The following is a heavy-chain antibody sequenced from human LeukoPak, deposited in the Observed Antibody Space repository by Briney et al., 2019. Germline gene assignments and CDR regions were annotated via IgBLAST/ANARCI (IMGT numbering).Heavy chain of an antibody. D-gene: IGHD3-10*01. CDR3: ARVILYGSGSYYIDY. J-gene: IGHJ4*02. CDR2: IKQDGSEK. CDR1: GFTLSSYW. V-gene: IGHV3-7*03. Sequence: GGSLRLFCAASGFTLSSYWMSWVRQAPGKGLEGVANIKQDGSEKYYVDSVKGRFTISRDNAKNSLYLQMNSLRAEDTAVYYCARVILYGSGSYYIDYWGQGTLVTVSS.